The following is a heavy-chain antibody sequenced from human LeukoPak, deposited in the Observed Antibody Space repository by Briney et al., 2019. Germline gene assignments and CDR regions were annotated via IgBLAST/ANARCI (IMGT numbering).Heavy chain of an antibody. CDR2: IKSKTDGGTT. V-gene: IGHV3-15*01. Sequence: GGSLRLSCAASGFTFSNAWMSWVRQAPGKGLEWVGRIKSKTDGGTTDCAAPVKGRFTISRDDSKNTLYLQMNSLKTEDTAVYYCTTHDFWSGYYNFDYWGQGTLVTVSS. D-gene: IGHD3-3*01. CDR1: GFTFSNAW. CDR3: TTHDFWSGYYNFDY. J-gene: IGHJ4*02.